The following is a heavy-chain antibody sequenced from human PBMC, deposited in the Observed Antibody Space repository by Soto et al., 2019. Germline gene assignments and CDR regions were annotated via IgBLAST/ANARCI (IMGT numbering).Heavy chain of an antibody. CDR1: GITFGSRA. CDR3: ASSGSSSWLN. Sequence: EVQLLESGGDLIQPGGSLRLSCVASGITFGSRAMSWVRQAPGEGLEWVSSISSSSSYIYYADSVKGRFTISRDNAKNSLYLQMNSLRAEDTAVYYCASSGSSSWLNWGQGTLVTVSS. CDR2: ISSSSSYI. J-gene: IGHJ4*02. D-gene: IGHD6-13*01. V-gene: IGHV3-21*01.